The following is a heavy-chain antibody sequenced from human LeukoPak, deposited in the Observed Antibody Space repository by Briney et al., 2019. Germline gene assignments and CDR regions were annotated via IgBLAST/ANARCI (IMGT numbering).Heavy chain of an antibody. CDR1: GGSISNYY. J-gene: IGHJ5*02. CDR3: ARHSSPNYNWLDP. Sequence: PSETLSLTCAVSGGSISNYYWSWIRQPPGKGLEWIGYISYSGSTNSNPSLKSRVTMSLDTSKNHFSLSLSSMTAADTAVYFCARHSSPNYNWLDPWGQGTLVTVSS. V-gene: IGHV4-59*08. CDR2: ISYSGST.